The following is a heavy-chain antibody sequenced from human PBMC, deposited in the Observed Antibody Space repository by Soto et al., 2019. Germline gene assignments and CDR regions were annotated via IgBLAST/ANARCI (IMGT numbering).Heavy chain of an antibody. CDR3: ARARWGIRPPYYYGMDV. CDR1: GGTFSSYA. V-gene: IGHV1-69*13. D-gene: IGHD6-13*01. J-gene: IGHJ6*02. Sequence: SVKVSCKASGGTFSSYAISWVRQAPGQGLEWMGGIIPIFGTANYAQKFQGRVTITADESTSTAYMELSSLRSEDTAVYYCARARWGIRPPYYYGMDVWGQGTKVTVSS. CDR2: IIPIFGTA.